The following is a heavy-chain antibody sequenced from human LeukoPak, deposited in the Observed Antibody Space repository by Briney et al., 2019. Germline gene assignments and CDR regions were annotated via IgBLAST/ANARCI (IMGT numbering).Heavy chain of an antibody. Sequence: SETLSLTCAVYGGSFSGYYWSWIRQPPGKGLEWSGEINHSGSTNYNPSLKSRVTISVDTSKNQFSLKLSSVTAADTAVYYCARGRHYMDVWGKGTTVTVSS. CDR3: ARGRHYMDV. J-gene: IGHJ6*03. CDR2: INHSGST. CDR1: GGSFSGYY. V-gene: IGHV4-34*01.